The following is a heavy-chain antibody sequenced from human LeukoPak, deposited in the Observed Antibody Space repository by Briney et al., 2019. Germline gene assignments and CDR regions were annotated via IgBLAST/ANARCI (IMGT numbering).Heavy chain of an antibody. Sequence: PGGSLRLSCAASGFTFSSYWMSWVRLAPGKGMEWVANIKQDGSEKYYVDSVKGRFTISRDNAKNSLYLQMNSLRAEDTAVYYCARHPPYSSSWYYFDYWGQGTLVTVSS. D-gene: IGHD6-13*01. CDR3: ARHPPYSSSWYYFDY. V-gene: IGHV3-7*01. CDR2: IKQDGSEK. CDR1: GFTFSSYW. J-gene: IGHJ4*02.